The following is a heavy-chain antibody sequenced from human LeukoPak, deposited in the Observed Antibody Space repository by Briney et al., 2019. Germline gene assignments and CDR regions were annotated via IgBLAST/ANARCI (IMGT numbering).Heavy chain of an antibody. CDR1: GFTFSSYG. CDR3: AKDYYYGSGSPFDY. V-gene: IGHV3-33*06. CDR2: IWYDGSKT. J-gene: IGHJ4*02. Sequence: GRALRLSCAASGFTFSSYGMHWVRQAPGKGLEWVAVIWYDGSKTYYADSVKGRFTISRDNSKNTLYLQMNSLRAEDTAVYYCAKDYYYGSGSPFDYWGQGTLVTVSS. D-gene: IGHD3-10*01.